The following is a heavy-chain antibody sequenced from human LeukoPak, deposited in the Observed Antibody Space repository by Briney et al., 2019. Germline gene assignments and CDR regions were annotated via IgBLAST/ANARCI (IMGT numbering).Heavy chain of an antibody. CDR3: ARLLYYDFWSGYSPPDFDY. D-gene: IGHD3-3*01. Sequence: GGSLRLSCAASGFTFSSYGMHWVRQVPGKGLEWVANIKQDGSEKYYVDSVKGRFAISRDNAKNSLYLQMNSLRAEDTAVYYCARLLYYDFWSGYSPPDFDYWGQGTLVTVSS. V-gene: IGHV3-7*01. CDR2: IKQDGSEK. J-gene: IGHJ4*02. CDR1: GFTFSSYG.